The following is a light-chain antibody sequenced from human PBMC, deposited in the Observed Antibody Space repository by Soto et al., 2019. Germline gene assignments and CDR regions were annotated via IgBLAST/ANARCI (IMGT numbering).Light chain of an antibody. CDR3: AAWDDSLSGPVV. Sequence: QSVLTQPPSASGTPGQRVTISCSGSSSNIGSNYVYWYQQLPGTAPKLLIYRNNQRPSRVPDRFSGSKSGTSASLAISGLRSEDEADYYCAAWDDSLSGPVVFGGGTKVTVL. V-gene: IGLV1-47*01. J-gene: IGLJ2*01. CDR2: RNN. CDR1: SSNIGSNY.